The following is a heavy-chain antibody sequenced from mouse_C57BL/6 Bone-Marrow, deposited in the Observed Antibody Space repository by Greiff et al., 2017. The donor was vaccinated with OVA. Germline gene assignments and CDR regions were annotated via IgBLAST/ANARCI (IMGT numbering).Heavy chain of an antibody. CDR2: IRNKANNHAT. V-gene: IGHV6-6*01. D-gene: IGHD1-1*01. J-gene: IGHJ4*01. CDR3: TSLYGPYYAMDY. Sequence: EVQGVESGGGLVQPGGSMKLSCAASGFTFSDAWMDWVRQSPEKGLELVAEIRNKANNHATYYAESVKGRFTISRDDSKSSVYLQMNSLRAEDTGMYYCTSLYGPYYAMDYWGQGTSVTVSS. CDR1: GFTFSDAW.